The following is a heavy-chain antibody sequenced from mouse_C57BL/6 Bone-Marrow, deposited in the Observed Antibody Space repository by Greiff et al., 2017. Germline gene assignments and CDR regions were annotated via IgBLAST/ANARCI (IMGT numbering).Heavy chain of an antibody. J-gene: IGHJ1*03. Sequence: DVMLVESGGDLVKPGGSLKLSCAASGFTFSSYGMSWVRQTPDKRLEWVATISSGGSYTYYPDSVKGRFTISRDNAKNTLYLQMSSLKSEDTAMYYCARNSNYWYFDVWGTGTTVTVSS. V-gene: IGHV5-6*02. CDR2: ISSGGSYT. CDR3: ARNSNYWYFDV. D-gene: IGHD2-5*01. CDR1: GFTFSSYG.